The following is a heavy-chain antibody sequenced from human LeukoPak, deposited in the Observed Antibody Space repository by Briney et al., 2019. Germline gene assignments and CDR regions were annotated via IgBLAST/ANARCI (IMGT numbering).Heavy chain of an antibody. J-gene: IGHJ4*02. CDR3: VRTPPNWGFDY. V-gene: IGHV1-2*06. D-gene: IGHD7-27*01. Sequence: ASVKVSCKASGHTFTGYHMHWVRQAPGQGLEWMGRINPNSGDTGYAQKFQGRVTMTSDSSISTAYMELSSLRSEDTAIYYCVRTPPNWGFDYWGQGTLVTVSS. CDR2: INPNSGDT. CDR1: GHTFTGYH.